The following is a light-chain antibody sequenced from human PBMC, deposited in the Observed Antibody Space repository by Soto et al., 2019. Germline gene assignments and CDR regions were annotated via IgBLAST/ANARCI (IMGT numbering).Light chain of an antibody. V-gene: IGKV3-11*01. J-gene: IGKJ1*01. CDR3: QQRSNWPRT. CDR1: QSVSSY. Sequence: EIVLTQSPATLSLSPGERATLSCRASQSVSSYLAWYQQKPGQAPRLLIYDASNRATGIPARFSGSGSGTDFTPTISSLEPDDFAVYYCQQRSNWPRTFGQGTKVEIK. CDR2: DAS.